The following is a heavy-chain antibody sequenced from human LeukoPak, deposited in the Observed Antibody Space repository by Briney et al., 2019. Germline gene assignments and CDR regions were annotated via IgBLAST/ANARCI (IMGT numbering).Heavy chain of an antibody. D-gene: IGHD2-2*01. J-gene: IGHJ4*02. CDR1: GFTFSSYA. Sequence: GGSLRLSCAASGFTFSSYAMSWVRQAPGKGLEWVSAISGSGGSTYYADSVKGRFTISRDNAKNSLYLQMNSLRAEDTAVYYCARATAAIGNHFDYWGQGTLVTVSS. CDR3: ARATAAIGNHFDY. CDR2: ISGSGGST. V-gene: IGHV3-23*01.